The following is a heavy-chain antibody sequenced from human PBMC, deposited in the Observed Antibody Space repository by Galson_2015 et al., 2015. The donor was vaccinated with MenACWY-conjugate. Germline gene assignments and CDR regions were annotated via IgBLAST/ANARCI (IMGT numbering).Heavy chain of an antibody. D-gene: IGHD6-19*01. CDR1: GFTFSSYW. V-gene: IGHV3-74*01. CDR2: INSDGSST. J-gene: IGHJ4*02. Sequence: SLRLSCAASGFTFSSYWMHWVRQAPGKGLVWVSRINSDGSSTGYADSGKGRFTISRDNTKNTLYLQMNSLRAEDTAAYYCARDLGGSGWSNFDYWGQGTLVTVSS. CDR3: ARDLGGSGWSNFDY.